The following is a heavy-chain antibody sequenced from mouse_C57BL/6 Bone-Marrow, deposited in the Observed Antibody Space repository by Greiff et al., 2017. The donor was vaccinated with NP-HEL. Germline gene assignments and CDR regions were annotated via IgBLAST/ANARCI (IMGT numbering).Heavy chain of an antibody. J-gene: IGHJ4*01. V-gene: IGHV5-12*01. Sequence: EVKLVESGGGLVQPGGSLKLSCAASGFTFSDYYMYWVRQTPEKRLEWVAYISNGGGSTYYPDTVKGRFTISRDNAKNTLYLQMSRLKSEDTAMYYCARHRTTVVGGDYWGQGNSVTVSS. CDR2: ISNGGGST. CDR3: ARHRTTVVGGDY. D-gene: IGHD1-1*01. CDR1: GFTFSDYY.